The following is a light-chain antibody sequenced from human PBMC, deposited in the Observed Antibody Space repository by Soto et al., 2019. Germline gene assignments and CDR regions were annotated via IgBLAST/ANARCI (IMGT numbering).Light chain of an antibody. CDR2: AAS. V-gene: IGKV1-12*01. CDR1: QDIRSW. J-gene: IGKJ1*01. CDR3: QQANTFPT. Sequence: DIQMTQSPSSVSASVGDRVTITCRASQDIRSWLAWYQQKPGKAPNLLIYAASTLRSGVPSRFSGSGSGTDFTLALSSLQAEDFAVYYCQQANTFPTFGQGTKVEIK.